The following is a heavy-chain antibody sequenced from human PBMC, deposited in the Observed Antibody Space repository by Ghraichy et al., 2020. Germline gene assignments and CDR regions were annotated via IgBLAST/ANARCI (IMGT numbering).Heavy chain of an antibody. Sequence: SETLSLTCAVSGGSISSSNWWSWVRQPPGKGLEWIGEIYHSGGTNYNPSLKSRVTISVDKSKNQFSLKLSSVTAADTAVYYCARDWYCSGGSCYSVNHDAFDIWGQGTMVTVSS. D-gene: IGHD2-15*01. CDR3: ARDWYCSGGSCYSVNHDAFDI. V-gene: IGHV4-4*02. J-gene: IGHJ3*02. CDR1: GGSISSSNW. CDR2: IYHSGGT.